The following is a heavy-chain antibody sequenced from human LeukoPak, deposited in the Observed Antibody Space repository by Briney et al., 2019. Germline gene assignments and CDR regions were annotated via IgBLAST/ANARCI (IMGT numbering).Heavy chain of an antibody. V-gene: IGHV3-21*01. CDR1: GFTFSSYS. D-gene: IGHD3-22*01. J-gene: IGHJ4*02. CDR3: AKDFSVYYHDSRVLDY. CDR2: ISSSSYI. Sequence: GGSLRLSCAASGFTFSSYSMNWVRQAPGKGLEWVSSISSSSYIYYADSVKGRFTISRDNAKNSLYLQMNSLRAEDTAVYYCAKDFSVYYHDSRVLDYWGQGTLVTVSS.